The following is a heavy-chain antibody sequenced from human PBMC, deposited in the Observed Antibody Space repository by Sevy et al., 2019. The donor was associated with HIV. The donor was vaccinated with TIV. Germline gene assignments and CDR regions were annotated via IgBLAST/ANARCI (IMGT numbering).Heavy chain of an antibody. CDR3: ATLAGNCNTTHCSSPGYFDN. Sequence: GESLKISCQASGYTFTRYWIGWVRQLPGKGLEWMGIIYPGDSHTLYSPSFQGQVTISADKSITTAYLQWNSLTASDTAMFYCATLAGNCNTTHCSSPGYFDNWGQGTLVTVSS. CDR1: GYTFTRYW. D-gene: IGHD2-15*01. CDR2: IYPGDSHT. J-gene: IGHJ4*02. V-gene: IGHV5-51*01.